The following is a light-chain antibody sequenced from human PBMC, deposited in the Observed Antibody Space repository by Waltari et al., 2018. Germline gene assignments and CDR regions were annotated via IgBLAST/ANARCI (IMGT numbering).Light chain of an antibody. CDR2: DAS. J-gene: IGKJ1*01. CDR1: QSISSW. Sequence: DIQMTQSPSTLSASVGDRVTITCRASQSISSWFAWYQQKPGKAPKLLTYDASSLESGVPSRFSGSGSGTEFTLTISSLQPDDFATYYCQQYNSYSAFGQGTKVEIK. V-gene: IGKV1-5*01. CDR3: QQYNSYSA.